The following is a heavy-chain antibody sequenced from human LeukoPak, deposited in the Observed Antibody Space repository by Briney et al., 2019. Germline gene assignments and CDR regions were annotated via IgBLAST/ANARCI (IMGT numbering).Heavy chain of an antibody. CDR2: IYSGGST. V-gene: IGHV3-66*01. D-gene: IGHD3-9*01. CDR1: GFTVSSNY. J-gene: IGHJ4*02. Sequence: GGSLRLSCAASGFTVSSNYMSWVRQAPGKGLEWVSVIYSGGSTYYADSVKGRFTISRDNSKNTLYFQMNSLRAEDTAVYYCARGTYYDILTGYGPFDYWGQGTLVTVSS. CDR3: ARGTYYDILTGYGPFDY.